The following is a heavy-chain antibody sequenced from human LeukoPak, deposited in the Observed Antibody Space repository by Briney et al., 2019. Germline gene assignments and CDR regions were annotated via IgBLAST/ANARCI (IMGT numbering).Heavy chain of an antibody. V-gene: IGHV3-33*01. CDR2: IWYDGSNK. Sequence: GRSLRLSCAASGFTFSSYGMHWVRQAPGKGLEWVAVIWYDGSNKYYADSVKGRFTISRDNSKNTLYLQMNSLRAEDTAVYYCARESFFVVPAAMGPNWFDPWGQGTLVTVSS. D-gene: IGHD2-2*01. CDR1: GFTFSSYG. J-gene: IGHJ5*02. CDR3: ARESFFVVPAAMGPNWFDP.